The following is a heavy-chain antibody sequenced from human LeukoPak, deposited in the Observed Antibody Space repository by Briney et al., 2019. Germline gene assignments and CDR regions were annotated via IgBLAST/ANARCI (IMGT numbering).Heavy chain of an antibody. D-gene: IGHD3-10*01. CDR2: ISSSSRI. CDR3: VRGDGWFGELSNFDY. Sequence: PGGSLRLSCATSGFTFSSYGMHWVRQAPGKGLEWISSISSSSRIYYADSVKGRFTISRDNAKNSLYLQMNSLRDEDTAVYYCVRGDGWFGELSNFDYWGQGTLVTVSS. CDR1: GFTFSSYG. V-gene: IGHV3-48*02. J-gene: IGHJ4*02.